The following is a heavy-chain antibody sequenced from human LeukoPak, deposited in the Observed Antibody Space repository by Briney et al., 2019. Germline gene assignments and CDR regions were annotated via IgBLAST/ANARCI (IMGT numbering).Heavy chain of an antibody. CDR1: GYTFTSYG. CDR2: ISAYNGNT. J-gene: IGHJ4*02. CDR3: ARGYIIITFGGVIVIKPTFDY. Sequence: ASVKVSCKASGYTFTSYGISWVRQAPGQGLEWMGWISAYNGNTNYAQKLQGRVTMTTDTSTSTPYMELRSLRSDDTAVYYCARGYIIITFGGVIVIKPTFDYWGQGTLVTVSS. V-gene: IGHV1-18*01. D-gene: IGHD3-16*02.